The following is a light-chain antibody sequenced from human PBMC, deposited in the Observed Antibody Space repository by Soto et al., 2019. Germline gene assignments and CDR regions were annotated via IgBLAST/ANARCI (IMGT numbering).Light chain of an antibody. Sequence: IVMTQSPATLSVSPGERATLSCRASQSVATNLAWYQQKPGQAPRLLIYEASTRATGIPARFSGSGTGTEFTLTISSLQSEDFEVYYCQHHKHWPSFGQGTSLEIK. CDR1: QSVATN. CDR2: EAS. J-gene: IGKJ2*01. V-gene: IGKV3-15*01. CDR3: QHHKHWPS.